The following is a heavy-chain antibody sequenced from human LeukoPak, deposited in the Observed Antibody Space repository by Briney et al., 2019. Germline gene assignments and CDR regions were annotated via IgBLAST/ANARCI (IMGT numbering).Heavy chain of an antibody. Sequence: GASVKVSCTASGYTFTGYYMHWVRQAPGQGLEWMGRINPNSGGTNYAQKFQGRVTMTRDTSISTAYMELSRLRSDDTAVYYCARVEKADYYDSSGYLLYWGQGTLVTVSS. J-gene: IGHJ4*02. CDR2: INPNSGGT. CDR3: ARVEKADYYDSSGYLLY. V-gene: IGHV1-2*06. D-gene: IGHD3-22*01. CDR1: GYTFTGYY.